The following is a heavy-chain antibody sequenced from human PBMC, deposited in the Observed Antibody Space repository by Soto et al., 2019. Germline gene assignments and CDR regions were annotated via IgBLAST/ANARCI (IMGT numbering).Heavy chain of an antibody. V-gene: IGHV3-23*01. CDR2: ISGNGGRT. CDR1: GFTFSTYA. Sequence: GGSLRLSCAGSGFTFSTYAMSWVRQAPGKGLEWVSYISGNGGRTYYADSVKGRFTISRDNPKNTLYLQMNALRAEDTAIYYCVGLDWLFFAEDFQHWGRGTLVTVSS. D-gene: IGHD3-9*01. CDR3: VGLDWLFFAEDFQH. J-gene: IGHJ1*01.